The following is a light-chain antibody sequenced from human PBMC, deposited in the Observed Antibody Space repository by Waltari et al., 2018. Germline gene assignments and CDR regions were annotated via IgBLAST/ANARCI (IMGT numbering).Light chain of an antibody. J-gene: IGLJ3*02. CDR3: TSYITTRGDWV. CDR2: EVS. CDR1: SSDLGGYNL. V-gene: IGLV2-14*01. Sequence: QSALTQPASVSGSPGQSITISCTGTSSDLGGYNLVSWHQQHPRKAPKLIIYEVSNRPSGVSNRFSGSKSGNTASLTISGLQAEDEADYYCTSYITTRGDWVFGGGTKLTVL.